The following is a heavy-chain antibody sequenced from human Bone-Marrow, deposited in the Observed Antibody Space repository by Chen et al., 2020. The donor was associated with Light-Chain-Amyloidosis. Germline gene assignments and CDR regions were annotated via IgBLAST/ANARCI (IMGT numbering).Heavy chain of an antibody. Sequence: EVHLVESGGGLVQPGGSLRLSCAASGFTFSDYWMSWVRQAPGKGLEWVANIKQDTSEKYYVDSVKGRFTISRDNAKDSLYLQMSSLRAEDTAMYYCARHIVWGAPDYWGQGTLVTVSS. V-gene: IGHV3-7*03. CDR1: GFTFSDYW. D-gene: IGHD3-16*01. J-gene: IGHJ4*02. CDR2: IKQDTSEK. CDR3: ARHIVWGAPDY.